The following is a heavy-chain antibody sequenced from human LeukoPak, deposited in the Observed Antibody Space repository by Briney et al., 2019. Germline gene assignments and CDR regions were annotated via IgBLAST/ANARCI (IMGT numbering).Heavy chain of an antibody. CDR1: GFTVSSNY. D-gene: IGHD3-10*01. Sequence: GGSLRLSCAASGFTVSSNYMSWVRQAPGKGLEWVAFIRYDGSNKYYADSVKGRFTISRDNSKNTLYLQMNSLRAEDTAVYYCAKDSGRMVRGPFDYWGQGTLVTVSS. V-gene: IGHV3-30*02. CDR3: AKDSGRMVRGPFDY. CDR2: IRYDGSNK. J-gene: IGHJ4*02.